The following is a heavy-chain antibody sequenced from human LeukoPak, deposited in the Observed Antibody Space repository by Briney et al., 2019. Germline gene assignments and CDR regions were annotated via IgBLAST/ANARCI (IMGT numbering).Heavy chain of an antibody. CDR1: GFTFSNSA. Sequence: GGSLRLSCAASGFTFSNSAMNWVRQAPGKGLEWVSVISGSGSDTYYADSVKGRFTISRDNSKNTLYLQMNTLRAEDTAVYYCAKSPYYDFWPFDYWGQGTLVTVSS. CDR3: AKSPYYDFWPFDY. J-gene: IGHJ4*02. D-gene: IGHD3-3*01. V-gene: IGHV3-23*01. CDR2: ISGSGSDT.